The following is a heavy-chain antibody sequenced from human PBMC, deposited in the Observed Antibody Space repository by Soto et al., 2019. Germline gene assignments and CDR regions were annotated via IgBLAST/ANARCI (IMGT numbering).Heavy chain of an antibody. CDR1: GVSITNYY. CDR3: ARDSGSSYYYYYGMDV. CDR2: IYSSGRT. D-gene: IGHD1-26*01. Sequence: SGTLSLTCIVFGVSITNYYWSWIRQPAGKGLEWIGHIYSSGRTNYNPSLKSRVTISVDTSKNQFSLKLSSVTAADTAVYYCARDSGSSYYYYYGMDVWGQGTTVTVSS. V-gene: IGHV4-4*07. J-gene: IGHJ6*02.